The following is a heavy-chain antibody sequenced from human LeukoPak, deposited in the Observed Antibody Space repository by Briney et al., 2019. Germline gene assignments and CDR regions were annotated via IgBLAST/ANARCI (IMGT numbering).Heavy chain of an antibody. J-gene: IGHJ5*02. D-gene: IGHD3-22*01. CDR1: GYTFTSYG. Sequence: ASVKVSCKASGYTFTSYGISWVRQAPGQGLEWMGWISAYNGNTNYAQKLQGRVTMTTDTSTSTAYMELRSLRSDDTAVYYCARDHLPYYYDSSGYQGFDPWSQGTLVTVSS. V-gene: IGHV1-18*01. CDR3: ARDHLPYYYDSSGYQGFDP. CDR2: ISAYNGNT.